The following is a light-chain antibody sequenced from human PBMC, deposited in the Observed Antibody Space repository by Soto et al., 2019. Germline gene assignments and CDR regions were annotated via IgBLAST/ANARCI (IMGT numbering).Light chain of an antibody. Sequence: DIVMTQSPDSLAVSLGERATINCKSSQSVLYSSNNKNYLAWYQQKPGQPPKLLIYWASTRESGVPDRFRGSGSGTDFTLTISSLQTEDVAVYYCQQYYSTPPTLGPGTKVDIK. CDR3: QQYYSTPPT. J-gene: IGKJ3*01. CDR2: WAS. V-gene: IGKV4-1*01. CDR1: QSVLYSSNNKNY.